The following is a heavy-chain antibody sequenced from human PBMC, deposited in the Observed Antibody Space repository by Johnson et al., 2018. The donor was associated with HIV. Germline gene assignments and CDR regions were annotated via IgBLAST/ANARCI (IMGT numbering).Heavy chain of an antibody. D-gene: IGHD1-26*01. CDR3: AKGASGGQRRGAFHI. CDR1: GFSFSSYD. Sequence: QVQLVESGGGVVQPGRSLRLSCAASGFSFSSYDMHWVRQAPGKGLEWVAVISYDGSNKYYADSVKGRFTISRDNSKNTLYLQMNSLRAEDTAVYYCAKGASGGQRRGAFHIWGQGTMVTVSS. J-gene: IGHJ3*02. V-gene: IGHV3-30*18. CDR2: ISYDGSNK.